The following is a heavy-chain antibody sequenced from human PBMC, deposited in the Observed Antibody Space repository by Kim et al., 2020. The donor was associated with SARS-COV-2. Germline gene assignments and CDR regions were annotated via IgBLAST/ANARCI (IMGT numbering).Heavy chain of an antibody. V-gene: IGHV3-23*01. CDR1: GFTFRGYA. J-gene: IGHJ4*02. Sequence: GGSLRLSCAASGFTFRGYAMSWARQASGKGLEWVSTISDSGFRTHYTDSVKGRFTISRDNSKSTLFLQMNSLRVEDTAVYYCDAPDNWGQGSLVTVSS. CDR3: DAPDN. CDR2: ISDSGFRT.